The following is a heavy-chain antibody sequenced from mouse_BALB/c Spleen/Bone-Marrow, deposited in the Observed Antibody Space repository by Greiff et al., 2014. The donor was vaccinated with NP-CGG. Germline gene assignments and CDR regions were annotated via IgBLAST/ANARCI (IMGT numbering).Heavy chain of an antibody. CDR1: GYTFTSYW. CDR2: INPSNGRS. Sequence: QVQLQQPGAELVKPGASVKLSCKASGYTFTSYWMHWVKQRPGQGLEWIGEINPSNGRSNYSEKFKSKATLTVDKSSSTTYMQRSSLTSEDSAVYSCARYNAYDWYFDVWGAGTTVTVYS. D-gene: IGHD2-2*01. CDR3: ARYNAYDWYFDV. J-gene: IGHJ1*01. V-gene: IGHV1S81*02.